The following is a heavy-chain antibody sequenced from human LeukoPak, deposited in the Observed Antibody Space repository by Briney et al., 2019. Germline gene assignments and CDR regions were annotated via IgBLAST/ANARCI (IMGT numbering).Heavy chain of an antibody. D-gene: IGHD6-13*01. CDR3: AREVAAFGRGFDY. J-gene: IGHJ4*02. Sequence: GGSLRLSCAASGFTVSSNYMSWVRQAPGKGLEWVSVIYSGGSTYYADSVKGRFTISRDNSKNTLYLQMNSLRAGDTAVYYCAREVAAFGRGFDYWGQGTLVTVSS. CDR2: IYSGGST. V-gene: IGHV3-66*01. CDR1: GFTVSSNY.